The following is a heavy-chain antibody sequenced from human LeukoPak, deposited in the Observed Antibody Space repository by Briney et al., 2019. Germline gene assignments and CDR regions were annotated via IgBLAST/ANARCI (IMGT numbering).Heavy chain of an antibody. CDR1: GYTFTSYG. D-gene: IGHD3-10*01. Sequence: ASVKVSCKTSGYTFTSYGISWVRQAPGQGLEWMGWISAYNGNTNYAQKPQGRVTMTTDTSTSTAYMELRSLRSDDTAMYYCARDGRGSRSSWFDPWGQGTLVIVSS. CDR2: ISAYNGNT. V-gene: IGHV1-18*01. J-gene: IGHJ5*02. CDR3: ARDGRGSRSSWFDP.